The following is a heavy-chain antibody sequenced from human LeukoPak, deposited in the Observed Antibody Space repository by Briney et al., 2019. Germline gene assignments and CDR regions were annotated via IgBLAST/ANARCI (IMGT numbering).Heavy chain of an antibody. Sequence: GGSLRLSCAASGFTVSSNYMSWVRQAPGKGLEWVSAISGSGGSTYYADSVKGRFTISRDNSKNTLYLQMNSLRAEDTAVYYCARALTTLTYEGYWGQGTLVTVAS. V-gene: IGHV3-23*01. CDR1: GFTVSSNY. J-gene: IGHJ4*02. CDR3: ARALTTLTYEGY. D-gene: IGHD1-1*01. CDR2: ISGSGGST.